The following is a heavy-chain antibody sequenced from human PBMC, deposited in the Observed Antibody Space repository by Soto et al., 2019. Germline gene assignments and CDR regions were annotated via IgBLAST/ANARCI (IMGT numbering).Heavy chain of an antibody. CDR3: ARDKDDYSFFYGMDV. V-gene: IGHV3-21*01. CDR2: ISSSSSYI. J-gene: IGHJ6*02. CDR1: GFTFSSYS. Sequence: EVQLVESGGGLVKPGGSLRLSCAASGFTFSSYSMNWVRQAPGKGLEWVSAISSSSSYIYYADSVKGRFTISRDNAKNSLYLQRNSLRAEDTAVYYCARDKDDYSFFYGMDVWGQGTTVTVSS. D-gene: IGHD4-4*01.